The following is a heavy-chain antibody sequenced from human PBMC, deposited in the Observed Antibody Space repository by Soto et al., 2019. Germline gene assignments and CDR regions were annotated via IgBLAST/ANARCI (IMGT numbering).Heavy chain of an antibody. J-gene: IGHJ5*02. Sequence: PGESLKISCKGSGYSFTSYWISWVRQMPGKGLEWMGRIDPSDSYTNYSPSFQGHVTISADKSISTAYLQWSSLKASDTAMYYWAREADIVVVPAARMSWYGPCSHGTVVTV. CDR1: GYSFTSYW. CDR2: IDPSDSYT. V-gene: IGHV5-10-1*01. D-gene: IGHD2-2*01. CDR3: AREADIVVVPAARMSWYGP.